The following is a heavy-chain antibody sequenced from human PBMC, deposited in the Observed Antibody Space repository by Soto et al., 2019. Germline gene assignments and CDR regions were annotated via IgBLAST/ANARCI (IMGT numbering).Heavy chain of an antibody. V-gene: IGHV4-34*01. CDR1: GGSFSGYY. CDR3: ARGRIIRDTAMHWAEDYYYYYGMDV. D-gene: IGHD5-18*01. Sequence: PSETLSLTCAVYGGSFSGYYWSWIRQPPGKGLEWIGEINHSGSTNYNPSLKSRVTISVDTSKNQFSLKLSSVTTADTAVYYCARGRIIRDTAMHWAEDYYYYYGMDVWGQGTTVTVSS. CDR2: INHSGST. J-gene: IGHJ6*02.